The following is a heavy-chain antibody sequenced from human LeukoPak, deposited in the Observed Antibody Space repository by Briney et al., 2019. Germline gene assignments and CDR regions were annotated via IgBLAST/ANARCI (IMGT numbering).Heavy chain of an antibody. V-gene: IGHV6-1*01. CDR2: TYYTSNWIT. Sequence: SQTLSLTWVLAGDTLSRATTAWDWIRQSRSRGLEWLARTYYTSNWITDYAVSVKDRITVNPNTSNNQFSLQLNSVTPEDTAVYYCARGYWAYGMDVWGPGTTVTVSS. D-gene: IGHD6-13*01. CDR3: ARGYWAYGMDV. CDR1: GDTLSRATTA. J-gene: IGHJ6*02.